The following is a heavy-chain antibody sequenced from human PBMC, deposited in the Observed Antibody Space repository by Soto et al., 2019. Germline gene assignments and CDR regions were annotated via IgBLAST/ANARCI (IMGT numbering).Heavy chain of an antibody. Sequence: SVKVSCKASGFTFTSSAVQWVRQARGQRLEWIGWIVVGSGNANYAQKFQERVTITRDMSTSTAYMELSSLRSEDTAVYYCAAPTSSWGDYYYYYGMDVWGQGTTVTVSS. CDR2: IVVGSGNA. V-gene: IGHV1-58*01. D-gene: IGHD6-13*01. J-gene: IGHJ6*02. CDR1: GFTFTSSA. CDR3: AAPTSSWGDYYYYYGMDV.